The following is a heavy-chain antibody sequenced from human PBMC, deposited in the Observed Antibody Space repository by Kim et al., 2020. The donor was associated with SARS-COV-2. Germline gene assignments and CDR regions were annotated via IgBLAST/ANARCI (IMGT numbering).Heavy chain of an antibody. CDR1: GFTFSNAW. D-gene: IGHD3-22*01. J-gene: IGHJ4*02. Sequence: GGSLRLSCAASGFTFSNAWMSWVRQAPGKGLEWVGRIKSTADGGTTDYATPVKGRFTVSRDDSKNTLYLQMNSPRTEDTAVYYCTHCDYYDNSGYYCHFDIWGQGTLVTVSS. CDR2: IKSTADGGTT. CDR3: THCDYYDNSGYYCHFDI. V-gene: IGHV3-15*01.